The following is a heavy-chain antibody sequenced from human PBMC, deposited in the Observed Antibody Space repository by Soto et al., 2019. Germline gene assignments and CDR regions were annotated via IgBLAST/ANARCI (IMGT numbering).Heavy chain of an antibody. CDR3: ARGGDIVVVVAATADFDY. D-gene: IGHD2-15*01. J-gene: IGHJ4*02. CDR1: GYTFTSYG. CDR2: ISAYNGNT. Sequence: ASVKVSCKASGYTFTSYGISWVRQAPGQGLEWMGWISAYNGNTNYAQKLQGRVTMTTDTSTSTAYMELRSLRSDDTAVYYCARGGDIVVVVAATADFDYWGQGTLVTVSS. V-gene: IGHV1-18*01.